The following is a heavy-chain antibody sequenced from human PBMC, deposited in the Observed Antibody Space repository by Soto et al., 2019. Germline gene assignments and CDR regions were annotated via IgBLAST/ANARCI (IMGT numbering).Heavy chain of an antibody. CDR3: AASIFYYGMDV. J-gene: IGHJ6*02. V-gene: IGHV5-51*01. CDR1: GYTFTNYW. Sequence: GESLKISCQGSGYTFTNYWIGWVRQMPGKGLECMGIIYPGDSDTKYNPSFQGQVTISADKSITTTYLQWSSLKASDTAIYYCAASIFYYGMDVWDQGTTVTVSS. CDR2: IYPGDSDT.